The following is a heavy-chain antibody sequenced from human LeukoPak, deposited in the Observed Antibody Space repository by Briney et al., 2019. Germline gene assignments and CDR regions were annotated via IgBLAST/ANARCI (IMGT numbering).Heavy chain of an antibody. J-gene: IGHJ4*02. Sequence: ASVKVSCKASGYIFTDYYMHWVRQAPGQGLEWMGRINPHSGDTNYAQKFQGRVTITRDTSANTAYMELSSLRSEDTAVYYCARRDRRHFDYWGQGTLVTVSS. CDR3: ARRDRRHFDY. V-gene: IGHV1-2*06. CDR1: GYIFTDYY. CDR2: INPHSGDT. D-gene: IGHD3-22*01.